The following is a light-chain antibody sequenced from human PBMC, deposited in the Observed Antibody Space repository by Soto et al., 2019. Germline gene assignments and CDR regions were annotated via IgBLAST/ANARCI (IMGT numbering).Light chain of an antibody. CDR3: SSFTSRFTFV. CDR1: SSDVGGYNY. V-gene: IGLV2-14*01. J-gene: IGLJ1*01. CDR2: EVS. Sequence: QSALTQPASVSGPPGQSITISCTGTSSDVGGYNYVSWYQQHPGKAPKVMIYEVSNRPSGVSDRFSGSKSGNTASLTISGLQAEDEADYYCSSFTSRFTFVFGTGTKLTVL.